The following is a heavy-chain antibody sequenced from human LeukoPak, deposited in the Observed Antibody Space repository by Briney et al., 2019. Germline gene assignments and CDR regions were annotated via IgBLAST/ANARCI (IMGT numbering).Heavy chain of an antibody. CDR3: ARGLTVTSPFGYYYYYMDV. V-gene: IGHV3-11*01. J-gene: IGHJ6*03. D-gene: IGHD4-17*01. CDR1: GFTFSDYY. Sequence: GGSLRLSCAASGFTFSDYYMSWIRQAPGKGLEWVSYISSSGSTIYYADSVKGRFTISRDDAKNSLYLQMNSLRAEDTAVYYCARGLTVTSPFGYYYYYMDVWGKGTTVTISS. CDR2: ISSSGSTI.